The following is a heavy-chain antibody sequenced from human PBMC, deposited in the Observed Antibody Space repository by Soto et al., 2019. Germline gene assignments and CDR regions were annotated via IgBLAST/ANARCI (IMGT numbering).Heavy chain of an antibody. CDR2: ITPVFGAP. Sequence: QVQLVQSGAEVKKPGSSVKVSCKASGGTFGSSTISWVRQAPGQGLEWMGGITPVFGAPNYAQKFQGRVTITADKSTRTAYMELRSLRSEDTAVYYCARGELATIAYFDCWGQGTQVTVSS. J-gene: IGHJ4*02. D-gene: IGHD5-12*01. V-gene: IGHV1-69*06. CDR3: ARGELATIAYFDC. CDR1: GGTFGSST.